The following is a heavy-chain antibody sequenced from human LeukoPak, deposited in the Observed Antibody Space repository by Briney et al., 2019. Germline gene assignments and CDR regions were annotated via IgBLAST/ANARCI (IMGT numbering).Heavy chain of an antibody. Sequence: GGSLRLSCAPSGFTFDNFAMTWVRQAPGKGLEWVSEITGSGGSTYYADSVMGRFTISRDNSKNTLYLQMNSLRAEDTAIYYCARELFDFDYWGQGTLVTVSS. D-gene: IGHD3-10*01. CDR1: GFTFDNFA. J-gene: IGHJ4*02. V-gene: IGHV3-23*01. CDR3: ARELFDFDY. CDR2: ITGSGGST.